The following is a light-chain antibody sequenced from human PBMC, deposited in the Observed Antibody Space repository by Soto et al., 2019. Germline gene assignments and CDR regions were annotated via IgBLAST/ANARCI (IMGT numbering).Light chain of an antibody. CDR2: AAS. V-gene: IGKV1-39*01. CDR3: QQSYSTPIT. J-gene: IGKJ3*01. Sequence: DIQMTQSPSSLSASVGDRVTITCRASQSISSYLNWYQQKPGKAPKLLLSAASSLQIGVPSRYSGSGSETAFTLTISSLQPDDFATYYCQQSYSTPITLGPGTKVDI. CDR1: QSISSY.